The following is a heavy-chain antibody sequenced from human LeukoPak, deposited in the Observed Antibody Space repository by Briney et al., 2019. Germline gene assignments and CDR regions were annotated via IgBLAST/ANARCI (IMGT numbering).Heavy chain of an antibody. CDR3: AKAYGSRLLKGDHQNMGV. J-gene: IGHJ6*04. CDR1: GLIFSNYG. V-gene: IGHV3-30*02. Sequence: PGGSLRLSCVAPGLIFSNYGMHWVRQAPGKGLDWVSFIRYDGNEKQYADSMRGRVTISRDNSKGTLFLQMTSLRPEDTAVYYCAKAYGSRLLKGDHQNMGVWGKGTTVIVSS. D-gene: IGHD2-21*02. CDR2: IRYDGNEK.